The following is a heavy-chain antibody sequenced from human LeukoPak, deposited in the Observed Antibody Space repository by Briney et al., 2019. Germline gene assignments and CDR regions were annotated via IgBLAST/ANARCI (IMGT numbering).Heavy chain of an antibody. CDR2: IYHSGSN. CDR3: ARDEGSRVRGYGMDV. D-gene: IGHD3-10*01. J-gene: IGHJ6*02. V-gene: IGHV4-30-2*01. CDR1: RGSISSGGYS. Sequence: SETLSLTCAVSRGSISSGGYSGSWIRQPPGKGLEWIGCIYHSGSNYYNPSLKSRVTISVDRPKNQFSLKLSSVPAADTAVYYCARDEGSRVRGYGMDVWGQGTKVTVSS.